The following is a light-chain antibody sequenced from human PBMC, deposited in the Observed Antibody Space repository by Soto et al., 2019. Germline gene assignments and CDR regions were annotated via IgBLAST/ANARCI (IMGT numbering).Light chain of an antibody. CDR1: QSVSNNY. Sequence: EIVLTQSPGTLSLSPGERATLSCMASQSVSNNYLAWYQQKPGQAPRLLIYDASKRATGIPARFSGSGFGTDFTLTISSLEPEDFAVYYCQQRTNGLTFGGGTKVDIK. J-gene: IGKJ4*01. CDR3: QQRTNGLT. V-gene: IGKV3D-20*02. CDR2: DAS.